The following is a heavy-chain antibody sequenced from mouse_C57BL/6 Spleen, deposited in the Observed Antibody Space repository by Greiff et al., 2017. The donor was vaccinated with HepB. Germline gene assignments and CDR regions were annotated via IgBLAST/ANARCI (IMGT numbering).Heavy chain of an antibody. J-gene: IGHJ3*01. V-gene: IGHV1-64*01. Sequence: VKLQQPGAELVKPGASVKLSCKASGYTFTSYWMHWVKQRPGQGLEWIGMIHPNSGSTNYNEKFKSKATLPVDKSSSTAYMQLSSLTSEDSAVYYCASPDSSGYGWGQGTLVTVSA. CDR1: GYTFTSYW. D-gene: IGHD3-2*02. CDR2: IHPNSGST. CDR3: ASPDSSGYG.